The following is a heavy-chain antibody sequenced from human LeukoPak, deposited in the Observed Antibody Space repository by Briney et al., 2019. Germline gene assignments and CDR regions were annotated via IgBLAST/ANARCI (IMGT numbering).Heavy chain of an antibody. CDR3: ARSGPYYYHYLDV. J-gene: IGHJ6*03. D-gene: IGHD3-10*01. CDR1: GYSLTNGYY. V-gene: IGHV4-38-2*02. Sequence: SETLSLTCTVSGYSLTNGYYWVWIRQPPGKGLEWIGAVYHSGTTYYNPSLRSRVATSVDTSKNQFSLKLSSVTAADTAVYFCARSGPYYYHYLDVWGRGTTVTVFS. CDR2: VYHSGTT.